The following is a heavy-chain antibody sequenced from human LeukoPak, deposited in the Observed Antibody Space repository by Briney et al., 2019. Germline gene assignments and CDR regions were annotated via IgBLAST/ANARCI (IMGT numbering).Heavy chain of an antibody. V-gene: IGHV3-23*01. Sequence: GGSLRLSCAGSGFTFSSHAMSWVRQTPGKGLEWISLISGSGGSPYYADSVLGRFTISRDNPKNTLYLQMNNLRAEDTAVYYCARSPGPMPASTIYYFDYWGQGALVTVSA. J-gene: IGHJ4*02. CDR3: ARSPGPMPASTIYYFDY. CDR1: GFTFSSHA. D-gene: IGHD5-24*01. CDR2: ISGSGGSP.